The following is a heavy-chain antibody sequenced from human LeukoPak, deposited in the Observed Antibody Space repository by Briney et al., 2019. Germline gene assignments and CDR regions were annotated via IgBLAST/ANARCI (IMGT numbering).Heavy chain of an antibody. CDR2: ITGSSSTI. CDR3: ARDYGGSSPFDY. J-gene: IGHJ4*02. D-gene: IGHD4-23*01. V-gene: IGHV3-48*04. CDR1: GFTFSSYS. Sequence: PGGSLRLSCAASGFTFSSYSMNWVRQAAGKGLEWVSYITGSSSTINYADSVKGRFTISRDNAKNSLYLQMNSLRAEDTAVYYCARDYGGSSPFDYWGQGTLVTVSS.